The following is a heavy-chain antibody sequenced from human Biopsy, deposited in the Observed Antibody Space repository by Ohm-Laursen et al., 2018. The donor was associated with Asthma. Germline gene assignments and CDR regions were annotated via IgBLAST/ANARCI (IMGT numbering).Heavy chain of an antibody. J-gene: IGHJ4*02. CDR2: IKHDGSEK. V-gene: IGHV3-7*03. D-gene: IGHD3-22*01. Sequence: SLRLSCAASGFNFSYYSMIWVRQVPGQGLERVANIKHDGSEKNHVDSLKGRFTISRDNAKNSVFLHMDSLRPEDTAFYYCAKVRSDWVITESFDYWGQGVLVTVSS. CDR1: GFNFSYYS. CDR3: AKVRSDWVITESFDY.